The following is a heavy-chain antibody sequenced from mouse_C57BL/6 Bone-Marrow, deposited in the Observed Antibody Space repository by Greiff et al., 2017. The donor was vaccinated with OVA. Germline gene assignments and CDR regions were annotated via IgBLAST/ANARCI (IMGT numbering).Heavy chain of an antibody. Sequence: QVHVKQPGAELEKPWASVKLSCKASGYTFTSYWMHWVKQRPGRGLEWIGRIDPNSGGTKYNEKFKSKATLTVDKPSSTAYMQLSSLTSEDSAVYYCARDRITTVVADYWGQGTTLTVSS. CDR1: GYTFTSYW. D-gene: IGHD1-1*01. CDR2: IDPNSGGT. V-gene: IGHV1-72*01. J-gene: IGHJ2*01. CDR3: ARDRITTVVADY.